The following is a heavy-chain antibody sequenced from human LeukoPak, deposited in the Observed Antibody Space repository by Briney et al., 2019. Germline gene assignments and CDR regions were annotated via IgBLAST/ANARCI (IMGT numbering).Heavy chain of an antibody. V-gene: IGHV3-21*01. CDR1: GFRLSSYG. D-gene: IGHD2-15*01. J-gene: IGHJ4*02. CDR3: ARDRGDIVVVVAATPDFFDY. Sequence: PGGSLRLSCSASGFRLSSYGMSWVRQAPGKGLEWVSSISSSSSYIYYADSVKGRFTISRDNAKNSLYLQMNSLRAEDTAVYYCARDRGDIVVVVAATPDFFDYWGQGTLVTVSS. CDR2: ISSSSSYI.